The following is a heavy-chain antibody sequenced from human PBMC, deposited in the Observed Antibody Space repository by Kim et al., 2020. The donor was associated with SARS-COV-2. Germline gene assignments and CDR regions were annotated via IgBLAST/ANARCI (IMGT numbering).Heavy chain of an antibody. Sequence: SVKVSCKASGGTFSSYAISWVRQAPGQGLEWMGGIIPIFGTANYAQKFQGRVTITADESTSTAYMELSSLRSEDTAVYYCARGFGAAAGPDFYGMDVWGQGTTVTVSS. V-gene: IGHV1-69*13. CDR2: IIPIFGTA. J-gene: IGHJ6*02. D-gene: IGHD6-13*01. CDR1: GGTFSSYA. CDR3: ARGFGAAAGPDFYGMDV.